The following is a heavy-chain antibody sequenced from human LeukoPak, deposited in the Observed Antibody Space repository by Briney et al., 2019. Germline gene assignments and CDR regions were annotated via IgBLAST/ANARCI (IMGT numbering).Heavy chain of an antibody. CDR3: ARGTYYYDSSGYFDY. D-gene: IGHD3-22*01. CDR2: IIPIFGTA. V-gene: IGHV1-69*05. J-gene: IGHJ4*02. Sequence: GSSVKVSCKASGVTFSSYAISWVRQAPGQGLEWMGRIIPIFGTANYAQTFQGRVTITTDESTSTAYMELSSLRSDDTAVYYCARGTYYYDSSGYFDYWGQGTLVTVSS. CDR1: GVTFSSYA.